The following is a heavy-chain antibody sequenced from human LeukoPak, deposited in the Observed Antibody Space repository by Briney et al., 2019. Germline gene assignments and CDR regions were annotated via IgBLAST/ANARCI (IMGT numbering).Heavy chain of an antibody. J-gene: IGHJ4*02. CDR1: GFTFSNYW. D-gene: IGHD3-22*01. Sequence: GGSLRLSCEGSGFTFSNYWMGWVRQAPGKGLQWVANIKTDGSEKYYVDSVKGRFTISRDNAKNSLYLQMNSLRAEDTAVYYCARRYYGSATYRLPYDYWGQGTLVTVSS. CDR2: IKTDGSEK. CDR3: ARRYYGSATYRLPYDY. V-gene: IGHV3-7*01.